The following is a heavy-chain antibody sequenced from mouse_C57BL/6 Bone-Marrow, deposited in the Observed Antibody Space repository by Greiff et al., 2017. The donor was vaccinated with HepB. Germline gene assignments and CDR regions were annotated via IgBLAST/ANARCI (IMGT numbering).Heavy chain of an antibody. Sequence: VQLQQSGPELVKPGASVKIPCKASGYTFTDYNMDWVKQSHGKSLEWIGDINPNNGGTIYNQKFKGKATLTVDKSSSTAYLELRNLTSEDTAVYYYARQDCRYFDVWGTGTTVTVSS. CDR2: INPNNGGT. V-gene: IGHV1-18*01. CDR3: ARQDCRYFDV. CDR1: GYTFTDYN. J-gene: IGHJ1*03.